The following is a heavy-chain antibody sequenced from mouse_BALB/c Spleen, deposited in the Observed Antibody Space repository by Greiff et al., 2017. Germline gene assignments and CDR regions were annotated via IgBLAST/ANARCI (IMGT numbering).Heavy chain of an antibody. D-gene: IGHD1-1*01. CDR3: ARSGSSSFAY. CDR2: ISSGSSTI. J-gene: IGHJ3*01. Sequence: EEKLVESGGGLVQPGGSRKLSCAASGFTFSSFGMHWVRQAPEKGLEWVAYISSGSSTIYYADTVKGRFTISRDNPKNTLFLQMTSLRSEDTAMYYCARSGSSSFAYWGQGTLVTVSA. V-gene: IGHV5-17*02. CDR1: GFTFSSFG.